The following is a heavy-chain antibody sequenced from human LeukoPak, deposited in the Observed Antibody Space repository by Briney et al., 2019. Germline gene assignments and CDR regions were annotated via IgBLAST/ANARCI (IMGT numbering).Heavy chain of an antibody. V-gene: IGHV4-61*08. CDR2: IYYSGST. D-gene: IGHD4-17*01. Sequence: SETLSLTCTVSGDSISSGDYYWSWIRQPPGKGLEWIGYIYYSGSTNYNPSLKSRVTISVDTSKNQFSLKLSSVTAADTAVYYCARDGDIYFDYWGQETLVTVSS. CDR3: ARDGDIYFDY. J-gene: IGHJ4*02. CDR1: GDSISSGDYY.